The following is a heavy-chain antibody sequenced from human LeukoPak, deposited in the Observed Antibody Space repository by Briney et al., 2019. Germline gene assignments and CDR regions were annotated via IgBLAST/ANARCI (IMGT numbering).Heavy chain of an antibody. CDR3: AKDISREVVAATGPNY. D-gene: IGHD2-15*01. Sequence: GASVKVSCKAPGYTFTSYDINWVRQATGQGLEWMGWMNPNSGNTGYAQKFQGRVTITRNTSISTAYMELSSLRAEDTAVYYCAKDISREVVAATGPNYWGQGTLVTVSS. J-gene: IGHJ4*02. V-gene: IGHV1-8*03. CDR2: MNPNSGNT. CDR1: GYTFTSYD.